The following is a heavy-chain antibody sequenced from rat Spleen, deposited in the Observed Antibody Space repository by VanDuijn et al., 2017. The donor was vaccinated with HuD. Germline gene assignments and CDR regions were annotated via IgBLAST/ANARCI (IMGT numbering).Heavy chain of an antibody. Sequence: EVQLVESDGGLVQPGGSLKLSCAASGFIFSDHYVAWVRQAPTKGLEWVATIIYDGTRTFYRDSVKGRFTISRDNAKSTLYLQMDSLTSEDTATYYCATGPRILRIDWFAYWGQGTLVTVSS. CDR3: ATGPRILRIDWFAY. V-gene: IGHV5S10*01. CDR2: IIYDGTRT. D-gene: IGHD1-6*01. CDR1: GFIFSDHY. J-gene: IGHJ3*01.